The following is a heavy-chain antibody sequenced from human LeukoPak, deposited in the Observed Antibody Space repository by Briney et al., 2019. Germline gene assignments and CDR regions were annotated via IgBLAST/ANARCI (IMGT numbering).Heavy chain of an antibody. CDR2: FDTQEGET. D-gene: IGHD3-10*01. CDR1: GHTLTELS. Sequence: GASVTVSCKISGHTLTELSIHWVRQAPGKGLEWMGGFDTQEGETIFAQNFQGRVTMTEDTSSDTAYMELSSLTSEDTAVYYCATPPVWFGEFMSGNSILGYFQDWGQGTLVTVSS. V-gene: IGHV1-24*01. J-gene: IGHJ1*01. CDR3: ATPPVWFGEFMSGNSILGYFQD.